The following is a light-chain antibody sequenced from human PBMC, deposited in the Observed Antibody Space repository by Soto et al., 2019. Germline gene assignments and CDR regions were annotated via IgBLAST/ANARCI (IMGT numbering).Light chain of an antibody. CDR3: RSYANIHPLI. V-gene: IGLV2-14*01. CDR1: SSDVGAYNY. CDR2: DVT. Sequence: QSALTQPASVSGSPGQSITISCTGTSSDVGAYNYVSWYQQYPGKAPTLMIYDVTNRPSGVSNRFSGSKSGNTASLTISGLQFEDEADYDCRSYANIHPLIFGGGTKVTVL. J-gene: IGLJ2*01.